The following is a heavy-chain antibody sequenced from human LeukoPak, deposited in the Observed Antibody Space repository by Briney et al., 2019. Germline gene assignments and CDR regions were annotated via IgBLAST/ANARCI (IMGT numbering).Heavy chain of an antibody. Sequence: PSETLSLTCTVSGGSISSSGYYWGWIRQPPGKGLEWIGSIYYSGSTYYNPSLKSRVTISVDTSKNQFSLKLSSVTAADTAVYYCARHLPDADAFDIWGQGTMVTVSS. V-gene: IGHV4-39*01. J-gene: IGHJ3*02. CDR2: IYYSGST. CDR1: GGSISSSGYY. CDR3: ARHLPDADAFDI. D-gene: IGHD1-14*01.